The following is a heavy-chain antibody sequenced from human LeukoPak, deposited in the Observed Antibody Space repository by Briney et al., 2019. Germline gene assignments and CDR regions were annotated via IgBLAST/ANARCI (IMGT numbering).Heavy chain of an antibody. CDR1: GGTLSTYE. J-gene: IGHJ4*01. D-gene: IGHD5-24*01. Sequence: GGSLRLSCTIFGGTLSTYEFNWVRQAPGKRPEWISYMSRTADRIDHADSVKGRFTMSRDNAKNSVYLQMNILRVDDTAIYYCATRLPFTGYKNWGQGTLVTVSS. CDR2: MSRTADRI. V-gene: IGHV3-48*03. CDR3: ATRLPFTGYKN.